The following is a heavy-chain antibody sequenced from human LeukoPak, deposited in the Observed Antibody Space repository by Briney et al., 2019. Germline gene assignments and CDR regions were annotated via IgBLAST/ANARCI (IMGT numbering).Heavy chain of an antibody. D-gene: IGHD3-22*01. Sequence: SETLSLTCTVSGDSISSTNYYWGWIRQPPGKGLEWIGSIYYSGSTYYNPSLESRVTISVDTSKNQFSLKLSSVTAADTAVYYCARGYYYDSSGYFPPHFDYWGQGTLVTVSS. CDR1: GDSISSTNYY. CDR3: ARGYYYDSSGYFPPHFDY. CDR2: IYYSGST. V-gene: IGHV4-39*07. J-gene: IGHJ4*02.